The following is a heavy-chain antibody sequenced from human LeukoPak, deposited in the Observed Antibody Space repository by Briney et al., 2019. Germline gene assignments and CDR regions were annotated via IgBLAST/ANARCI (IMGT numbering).Heavy chain of an antibody. CDR2: IYYSGST. V-gene: IGHV4-39*07. D-gene: IGHD2-15*01. Sequence: KPSETLSLTCTVSGGSISSSSYYWGWIRQPPGKGLEWIGSIYYSGSTYYNPSLKSRVTISVDTSKNQFSLKLNSVTAADTAVYYCARSLGRSCSGGSCPNWFDPWGQGTLVTVSS. CDR1: GGSISSSSYY. CDR3: ARSLGRSCSGGSCPNWFDP. J-gene: IGHJ5*02.